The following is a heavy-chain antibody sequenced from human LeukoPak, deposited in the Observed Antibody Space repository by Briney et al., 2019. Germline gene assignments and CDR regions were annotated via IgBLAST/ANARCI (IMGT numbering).Heavy chain of an antibody. CDR3: ARGAGRNYDSSGYYRY. Sequence: GASVKVSCKASGYTFTSYAMHWVRLAPGQRLEWMGWINAGNGNTKYSQEFQGRVTITRDTSASTAYMELSSLRSEDMAVYYCARGAGRNYDSSGYYRYWGQGTLVTVSS. CDR2: INAGNGNT. CDR1: GYTFTSYA. V-gene: IGHV1-3*03. D-gene: IGHD3-22*01. J-gene: IGHJ4*02.